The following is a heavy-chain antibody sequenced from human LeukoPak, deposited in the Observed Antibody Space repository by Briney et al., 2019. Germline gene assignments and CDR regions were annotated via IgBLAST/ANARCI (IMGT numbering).Heavy chain of an antibody. D-gene: IGHD6-6*01. CDR3: ARVAEQLAPGTADY. CDR1: GYTFTNYY. V-gene: IGHV1-46*01. Sequence: ASVKVSCKASGYTFTNYYMHWVRQAPGQGLEWMGLINPGGGNTNYAQNFQGRVTMTRDTSTSTAYMELRSLRSDDTAVYYCARVAEQLAPGTADYWGQGTLVTVSS. J-gene: IGHJ4*02. CDR2: INPGGGNT.